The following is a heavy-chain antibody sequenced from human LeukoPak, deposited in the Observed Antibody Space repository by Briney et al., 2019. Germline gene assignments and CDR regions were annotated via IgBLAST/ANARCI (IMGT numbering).Heavy chain of an antibody. CDR2: IYYSGST. D-gene: IGHD5-18*01. CDR1: GGSITSYY. CDR3: ARENGYRYDY. V-gene: IGHV4-59*01. Sequence: SETLSLTCTVSGGSITSYYWSWIRQPPGKGLEWIGSIYYSGSTNYNPSLKSRVTISVDTSKNQFSLKLSSVSAADTALYYCARENGYRYDYWGQGTLVTVSS. J-gene: IGHJ4*02.